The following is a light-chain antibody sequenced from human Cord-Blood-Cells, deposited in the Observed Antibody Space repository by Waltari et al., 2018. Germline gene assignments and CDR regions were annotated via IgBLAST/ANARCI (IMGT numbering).Light chain of an antibody. Sequence: SVLTQPPPASGTPGQRVTISCSGSSSNIGSNTVNWYQQLPGTAPKLLIYSNNQRPPGVPDRCSGAKSGTSAALAISGLQSEDEADYYCAAWDDSLNGVVFGGGTKLTVL. CDR2: SNN. J-gene: IGLJ2*01. CDR3: AAWDDSLNGVV. V-gene: IGLV1-44*01. CDR1: SSNIGSNT.